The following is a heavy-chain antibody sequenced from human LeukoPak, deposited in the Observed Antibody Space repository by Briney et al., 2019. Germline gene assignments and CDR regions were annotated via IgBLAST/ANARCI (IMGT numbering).Heavy chain of an antibody. CDR2: MSSDGYNK. CDR1: GFIFSSYA. CDR3: AREAGYCSSTDCHPFDY. J-gene: IGHJ4*02. Sequence: GGSLRLSCAASGFIFSSYAMHWVRQAPGKGLEWVAGMSSDGYNKDYADSVKGRFTISRDNSKNTLYLQMNSLRAEDTAVYYCAREAGYCSSTDCHPFDYWGQGTLVTASS. D-gene: IGHD2-2*01. V-gene: IGHV3-30-3*01.